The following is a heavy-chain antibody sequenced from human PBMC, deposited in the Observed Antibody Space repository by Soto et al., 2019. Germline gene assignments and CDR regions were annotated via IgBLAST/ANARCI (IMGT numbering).Heavy chain of an antibody. J-gene: IGHJ6*03. CDR3: ARFVPAEYYDYIWGSYHLPGYMDV. CDR2: IYYSGST. D-gene: IGHD3-16*02. V-gene: IGHV4-31*03. CDR1: GGSISSGGYY. Sequence: QVQLQESGPGLVKPSQTLSLTCTVSGGSISSGGYYWSWIRQHPGKGLEWIGYIYYSGSTYYNPSLKSRVTISVDTSKNQFSLKLSSVTAADTAVYYCARFVPAEYYDYIWGSYHLPGYMDVWGKGTTVTVSS.